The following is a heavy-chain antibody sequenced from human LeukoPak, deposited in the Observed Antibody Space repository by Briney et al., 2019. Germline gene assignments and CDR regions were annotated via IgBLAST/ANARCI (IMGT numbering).Heavy chain of an antibody. V-gene: IGHV4-34*01. CDR1: GGSFSGYY. J-gene: IGHJ4*02. CDR2: INYSGST. D-gene: IGHD6-19*01. Sequence: SETLSLTCAVYGGSFSGYYWSWIRQPPGKGLEWIGEINYSGSTNYNPSLKSRVTISVDTSKNQFSLKLSSVTAADTAVYYCARSEESIAVAGTFDYWGQGTLVTVSS. CDR3: ARSEESIAVAGTFDY.